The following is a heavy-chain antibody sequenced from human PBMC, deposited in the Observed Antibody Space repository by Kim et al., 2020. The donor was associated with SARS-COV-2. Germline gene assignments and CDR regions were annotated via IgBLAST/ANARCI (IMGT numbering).Heavy chain of an antibody. CDR2: ISGSGGST. CDR3: AKDRYSSSSAHPYYFDY. V-gene: IGHV3-23*01. Sequence: GGSLRLSCAASGFTFSSYAMSWVRQAPGKGLEWVSAISGSGGSTYYADSVKGRFTISRDNSKNTLYLQMNSLRAEDTAVYYCAKDRYSSSSAHPYYFDYWGQGTLVTVSS. CDR1: GFTFSSYA. D-gene: IGHD6-6*01. J-gene: IGHJ4*02.